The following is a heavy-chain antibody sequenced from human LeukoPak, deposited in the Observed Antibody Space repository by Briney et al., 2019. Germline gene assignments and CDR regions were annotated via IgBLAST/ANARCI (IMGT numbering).Heavy chain of an antibody. CDR2: ISAYNGHT. Sequence: ASVKVSCKASRYTFTNYGITWVRQAPGQGLEWMGWISAYNGHTNYAQNLQGRVTMTTDTSTSTAYMELRSLTSDDTAVYYCARDGSGPGFDYWGQGTLVTVSS. CDR3: ARDGSGPGFDY. J-gene: IGHJ4*02. V-gene: IGHV1-18*01. CDR1: RYTFTNYG. D-gene: IGHD3-10*01.